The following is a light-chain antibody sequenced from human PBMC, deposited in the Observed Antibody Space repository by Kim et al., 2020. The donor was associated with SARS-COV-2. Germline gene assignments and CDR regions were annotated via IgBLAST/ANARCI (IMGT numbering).Light chain of an antibody. CDR3: QQSDTTPLT. Sequence: ASVGDRVTITCRASQSIGNSLNWYQQEPEKAPKLLIYTASTLQSGVPSRFSGSGSGTEFTLTISSLQPEDFATFCCQQSDTTPLTFGGGTKVDIK. CDR2: TAS. J-gene: IGKJ4*02. V-gene: IGKV1-39*01. CDR1: QSIGNS.